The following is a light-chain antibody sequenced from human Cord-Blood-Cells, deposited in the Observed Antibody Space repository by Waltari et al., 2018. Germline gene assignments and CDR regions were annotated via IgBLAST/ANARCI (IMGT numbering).Light chain of an antibody. Sequence: DIQMTQSPSSLSAPVGDRVTISCRASQSISSYLNRYQQKPGKAPKHLIYAASSLQSGVPSRFSGSGSGTDFTLTRSSLQPEDFATYYCQQRYRTPYTFGQGTKRESK. CDR2: AAS. V-gene: IGKV1-39*01. J-gene: IGKJ2*01. CDR1: QSISSY. CDR3: QQRYRTPYT.